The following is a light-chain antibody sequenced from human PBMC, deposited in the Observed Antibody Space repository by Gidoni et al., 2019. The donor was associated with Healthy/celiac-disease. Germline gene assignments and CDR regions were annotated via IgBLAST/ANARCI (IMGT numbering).Light chain of an antibody. CDR1: QGISSY. CDR3: KQLGT. Sequence: DIQLTQSPSFLSASVGDRVTITCRASQGISSYLAWYQQKPGKAPKLLIYAASTMQSGVTSRGSGSGSGTEFTLTISRLQPEDFGNYCCKQLGTFGPGTKVEIK. V-gene: IGKV1-9*01. CDR2: AAS. J-gene: IGKJ3*01.